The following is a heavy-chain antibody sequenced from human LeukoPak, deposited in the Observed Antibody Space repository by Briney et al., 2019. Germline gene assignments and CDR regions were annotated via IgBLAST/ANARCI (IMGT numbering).Heavy chain of an antibody. CDR2: IGGASDYI. J-gene: IGHJ4*02. Sequence: GGSLRLSCAASGFTFSDYYMSWIRQAPGKGLEWVSYIGGASDYIYYTDSVRGRFTVSRDNAKNSLYLQMDSLRAEDTAVYYCATEIWFRFDSWGQGTLATVSS. D-gene: IGHD3-10*01. V-gene: IGHV3-11*01. CDR3: ATEIWFRFDS. CDR1: GFTFSDYY.